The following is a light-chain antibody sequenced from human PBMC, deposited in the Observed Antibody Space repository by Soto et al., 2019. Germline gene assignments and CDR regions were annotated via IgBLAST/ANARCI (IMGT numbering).Light chain of an antibody. J-gene: IGKJ3*01. Sequence: EIVMTQSPLSLPVTPGEPASISCRSSQSLLHINGYTYLDWYLQKPGQSPQLLIYLGSNRASGVXDXXSGSGSGTDFTLKISRVEAEDVGVYYCMQALQSPFTFGPGTKVDIK. V-gene: IGKV2-28*01. CDR2: LGS. CDR1: QSLLHINGYTY. CDR3: MQALQSPFT.